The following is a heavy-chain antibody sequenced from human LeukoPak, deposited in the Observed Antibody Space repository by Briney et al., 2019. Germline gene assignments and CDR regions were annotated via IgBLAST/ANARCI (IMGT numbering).Heavy chain of an antibody. CDR3: AKSSSWYYFDY. V-gene: IGHV3-30*18. CDR2: ISYDGSNK. CDR1: GFTFSSYG. Sequence: LGGSLRPSCAASGFTFSSYGMHWVRQAPGKGLEWVAVISYDGSNKYYADSVKGRFTISRDNSKNTLYLQMNSLRAEDTAVYYCAKSSSWYYFDYWGRGTLVTVSS. D-gene: IGHD6-13*01. J-gene: IGHJ4*02.